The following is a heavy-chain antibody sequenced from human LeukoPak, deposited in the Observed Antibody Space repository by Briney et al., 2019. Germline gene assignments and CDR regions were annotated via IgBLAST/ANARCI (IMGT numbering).Heavy chain of an antibody. CDR3: ARGPYSYDSSGAFDI. J-gene: IGHJ3*02. D-gene: IGHD3-22*01. Sequence: SQTLSLTCTVSGDSISSGDYYWSWIRQPAGKGLEWIGRISSSGSTNYNPSLKSRVTISVDTSKNQFSLKLSSVAAADTAVYFCARGPYSYDSSGAFDIWGQGTMVTVSS. V-gene: IGHV4-61*02. CDR1: GDSISSGDYY. CDR2: ISSSGST.